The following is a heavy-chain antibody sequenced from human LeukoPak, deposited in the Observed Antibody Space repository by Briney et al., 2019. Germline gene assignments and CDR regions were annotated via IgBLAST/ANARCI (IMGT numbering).Heavy chain of an antibody. Sequence: SETLSLTCTVSGGSISSSSYYWGWIRQPPGKGLEWIGSIYYSGSTYYNPSLKSRVTISVDTSKNQFSLKLSSVTAADTAVYYCARASLYGGNDYWGQGTLVTVSS. CDR1: GGSISSSSYY. CDR3: ARASLYGGNDY. J-gene: IGHJ4*02. D-gene: IGHD4-23*01. CDR2: IYYSGST. V-gene: IGHV4-39*01.